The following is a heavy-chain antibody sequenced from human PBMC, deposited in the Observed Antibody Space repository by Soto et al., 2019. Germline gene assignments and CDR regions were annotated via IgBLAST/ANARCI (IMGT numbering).Heavy chain of an antibody. V-gene: IGHV3-7*04. CDR3: ARFYYDSSGYLPSPYYYYYGMDV. J-gene: IGHJ6*02. Sequence: GSLRLSCAASGFTFSSYWMSWVRQAPGKGLEWVANIKQDGSEKYYVDSVKGRFTISRDNAKNSLYLQMNSLRAEDTAVYYCARFYYDSSGYLPSPYYYYYGMDVWGQGTTVTVSS. CDR1: GFTFSSYW. CDR2: IKQDGSEK. D-gene: IGHD3-22*01.